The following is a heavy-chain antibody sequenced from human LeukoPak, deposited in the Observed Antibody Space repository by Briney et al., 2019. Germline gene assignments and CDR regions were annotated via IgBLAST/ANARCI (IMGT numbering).Heavy chain of an antibody. CDR2: ISAYNGNT. Sequence: ASLKVSCKASGYTFTSYGISWVRHGPGQGLEWMGRISAYNGNTNYAQKLQGGVTMTTDTSTSTAYLGQRSLRSDNTAVYYCARGSRFGELSAEFDYWGQGTLVTVSS. CDR3: ARGSRFGELSAEFDY. V-gene: IGHV1-18*04. D-gene: IGHD3-10*01. CDR1: GYTFTSYG. J-gene: IGHJ4*02.